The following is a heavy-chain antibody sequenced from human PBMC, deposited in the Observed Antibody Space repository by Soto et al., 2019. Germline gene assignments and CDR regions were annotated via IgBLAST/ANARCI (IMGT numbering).Heavy chain of an antibody. D-gene: IGHD3-10*01. V-gene: IGHV4-34*01. CDR3: ARVGQLFPDLDL. J-gene: IGHJ2*01. CDR2: INHNGST. Sequence: QVQLQQWGAGLLKPSETLSLSCSVYGTSFSNSYWSWIRQAPGKGLEWLGEINHNGSTNYNPSLKSRVTISVDASKKEFSLKLRSVTAADTAVYYCARVGQLFPDLDLWGRGTLVSVSS. CDR1: GTSFSNSY.